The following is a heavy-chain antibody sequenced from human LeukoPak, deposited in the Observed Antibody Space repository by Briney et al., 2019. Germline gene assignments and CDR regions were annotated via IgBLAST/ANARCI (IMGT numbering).Heavy chain of an antibody. D-gene: IGHD3-22*01. Sequence: GGSLRLSCAASGFTFSSYWMSWVRQAPDKGLEWVANINQDASSINYAGSVKGRFTISRDNAKKSLYLQMNSLRDEDTAVYYCARDRGYYDSSGIIWGQRTLVTVSS. V-gene: IGHV3-7*01. J-gene: IGHJ4*02. CDR1: GFTFSSYW. CDR3: ARDRGYYDSSGII. CDR2: INQDASSI.